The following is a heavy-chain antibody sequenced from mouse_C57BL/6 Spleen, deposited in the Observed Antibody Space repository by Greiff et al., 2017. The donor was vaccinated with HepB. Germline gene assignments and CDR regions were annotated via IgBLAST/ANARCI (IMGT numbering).Heavy chain of an antibody. CDR2: IDPSDSYT. CDR3: ARWYYGSSYDWYFDV. V-gene: IGHV1-69*01. J-gene: IGHJ1*03. D-gene: IGHD1-1*01. Sequence: QVQLQQPGAELVMPGASVKLSCKASGYTFTSYWMHWVKQRPGQGLEWIGEIDPSDSYTNYNQKFKGKSTLTVDKSSSTAYMQLSSLTSEDSAVYYCARWYYGSSYDWYFDVWGTGTTVTVSS. CDR1: GYTFTSYW.